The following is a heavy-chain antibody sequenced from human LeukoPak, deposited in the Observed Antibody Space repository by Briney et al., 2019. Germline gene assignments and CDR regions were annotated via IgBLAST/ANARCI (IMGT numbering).Heavy chain of an antibody. CDR1: GFTFSSYA. V-gene: IGHV3-23*01. CDR3: AKRLRITMVRGVTYDDY. Sequence: PGGSLRLSCAASGFTFSSYAMSWVRQAPGKGLEWVSAISGSGGSTYYADSVKGRFTISRDNSKNTLYLQMNSLRAEDTAVYYCAKRLRITMVRGVTYDDYWGQGTLVTVSS. D-gene: IGHD3-10*01. CDR2: ISGSGGST. J-gene: IGHJ4*02.